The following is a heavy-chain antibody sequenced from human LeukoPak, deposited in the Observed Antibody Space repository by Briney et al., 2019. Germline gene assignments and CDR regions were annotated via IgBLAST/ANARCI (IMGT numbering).Heavy chain of an antibody. CDR2: IYYSGST. V-gene: IGHV4-31*03. J-gene: IGHJ6*02. CDR1: VGSISSGGYY. CDR3: ARLKCISTTCPSRYVMDV. D-gene: IGHD2-2*01. Sequence: SPTLSLTCTVSVGSISSGGYYWSWIRQHPGKGLEWIGYIYYSGSTYYNPSLKSRVTISVDTSKNQFSLKLSSVTAADTAVYYCARLKCISTTCPSRYVMDVWGQGTTVTVSS.